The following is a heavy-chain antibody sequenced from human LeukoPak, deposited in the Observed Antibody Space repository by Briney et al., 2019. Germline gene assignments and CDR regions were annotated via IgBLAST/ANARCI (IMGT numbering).Heavy chain of an antibody. V-gene: IGHV3-73*01. CDR1: GFTFSGFG. CDR3: TRSMAGTFDF. Sequence: GGSLKLSCVVSGFTFSGFGIHWVRQASGKGPEWVGHIRSKVDNYATGYAASVKGRFTISRADSKNTAFLQMNSLKTEDTAVYYCTRSMAGTFDFWGQGTLVTVAS. J-gene: IGHJ4*02. CDR2: IRSKVDNYAT. D-gene: IGHD1/OR15-1a*01.